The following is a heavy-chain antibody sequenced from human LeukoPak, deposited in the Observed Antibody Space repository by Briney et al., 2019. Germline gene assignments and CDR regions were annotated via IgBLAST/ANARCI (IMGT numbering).Heavy chain of an antibody. V-gene: IGHV3-30*04. Sequence: GGSLRLSCAPSGFTFSSYAMHWVRQAPGKGLEWVAVISYDGSNKYYADSVKGRFTISRDNSKNTLYLQMNSLRAEDTAVYYCARVAYYDFWSGYSSDYYYMDVWGKGTTVTVSS. D-gene: IGHD3-3*01. CDR3: ARVAYYDFWSGYSSDYYYMDV. CDR1: GFTFSSYA. J-gene: IGHJ6*03. CDR2: ISYDGSNK.